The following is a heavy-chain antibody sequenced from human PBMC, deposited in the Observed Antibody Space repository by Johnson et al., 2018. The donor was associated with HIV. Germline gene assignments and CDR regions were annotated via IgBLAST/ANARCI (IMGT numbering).Heavy chain of an antibody. CDR1: GFTVSSNY. D-gene: IGHD3-22*01. CDR2: IYSGGST. Sequence: VQLVESGGGLVQPGGSLRLSCAASGFTVSSNYMSWVRQAPGKGLEWVSVIYSGGSTYYADSVNGRFTISRDNSKNTLYLQMNSLGAEDTAVYYCARSRYDSSGYGIWGQGTMVTVSS. V-gene: IGHV3-66*01. CDR3: ARSRYDSSGYGI. J-gene: IGHJ3*02.